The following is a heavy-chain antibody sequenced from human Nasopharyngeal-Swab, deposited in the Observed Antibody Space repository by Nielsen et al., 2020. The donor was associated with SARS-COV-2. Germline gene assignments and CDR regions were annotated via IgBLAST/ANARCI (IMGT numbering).Heavy chain of an antibody. D-gene: IGHD1-1*01. CDR3: AKDFGETGSGYMDV. CDR2: ISWDGGST. Sequence: GESLKISCAASGFTFDDYAMHWVRQAPGKGLEWVSLISWDGGSTYYADSVKGRFTISRDNSKNSLYLQMNSLRAEDTALYYCAKDFGETGSGYMDVWGKGTTVTVSS. CDR1: GFTFDDYA. V-gene: IGHV3-43D*03. J-gene: IGHJ6*03.